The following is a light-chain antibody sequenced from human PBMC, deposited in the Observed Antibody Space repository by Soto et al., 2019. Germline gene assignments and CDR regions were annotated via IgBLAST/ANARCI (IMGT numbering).Light chain of an antibody. J-gene: IGLJ1*01. V-gene: IGLV3-21*04. CDR1: NIGSKR. CDR2: YDG. Sequence: SYELTQPPSVSVAPEKTARLTCGGDNIGSKRVHWYRQKPGKAPVLVIYYDGDRPSGIPERFSGSNSGNTATLTINRVEAGDEADYYCQVWDITTDHYVFGTGTKVTVL. CDR3: QVWDITTDHYV.